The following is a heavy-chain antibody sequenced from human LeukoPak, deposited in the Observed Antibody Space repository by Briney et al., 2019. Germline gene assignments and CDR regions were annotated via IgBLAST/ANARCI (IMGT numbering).Heavy chain of an antibody. CDR3: ARGTYYYDSSGYYSGGLGY. D-gene: IGHD3-22*01. J-gene: IGHJ4*02. CDR2: ISNDGSDK. V-gene: IGHV3-30*04. CDR1: GFTFSNYA. Sequence: GRSLRLSCAPSGFTFSNYAMHWVRQAPGKGLECVAVISNDGSDKYYADSVKGRFTISTDNSANTLYLHMDSLRTEDTAVYYCARGTYYYDSSGYYSGGLGYWGQGTLVTVSS.